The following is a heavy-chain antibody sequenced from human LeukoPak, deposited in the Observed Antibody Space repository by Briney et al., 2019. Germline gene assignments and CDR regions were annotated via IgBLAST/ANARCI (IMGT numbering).Heavy chain of an antibody. D-gene: IGHD2-15*01. V-gene: IGHV1-18*01. CDR1: GYTFTSYG. Sequence: ASVKVSCKASGYTFTSYGISWVRQAPGQGLEWMGWISAYNGNTNYAQKLQGRVTMTTDTSTSTAYMELRSLRAEDTAVYYCARDPPLMDCSGGSCFGVLDYWGQGTLVTVSS. CDR3: ARDPPLMDCSGGSCFGVLDY. J-gene: IGHJ4*02. CDR2: ISAYNGNT.